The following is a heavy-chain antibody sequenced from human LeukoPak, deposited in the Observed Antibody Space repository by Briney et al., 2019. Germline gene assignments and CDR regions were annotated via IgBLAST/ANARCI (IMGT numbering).Heavy chain of an antibody. V-gene: IGHV3-21*01. D-gene: IGHD3-10*01. CDR2: ISSSSSYI. CDR1: GFIFSSYS. J-gene: IGHJ4*02. CDR3: ARDPFYGSGSYSPIDY. Sequence: GGSLRLSCAASGFIFSSYSMSWVRQAPGKGLEWVSSISSSSSYIYYADSVKGRFTISRDNAKNSLYLQMYSLRAEDTAVYYCARDPFYGSGSYSPIDYWGQGTLVTVSS.